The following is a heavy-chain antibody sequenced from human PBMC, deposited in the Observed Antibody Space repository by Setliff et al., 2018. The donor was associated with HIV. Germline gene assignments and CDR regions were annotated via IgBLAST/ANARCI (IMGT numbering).Heavy chain of an antibody. V-gene: IGHV4-34*01. CDR2: INHSGST. CDR1: GGSFSDYY. CDR3: VTTDYSGYDSVWFDP. J-gene: IGHJ5*02. D-gene: IGHD5-12*01. Sequence: PSETLSLTCAVCGGSFSDYYWSWIRQPPGKGLEWIGEINHSGSTNYNPSLKRRVTISLDTSKNQVSLNMRSVTATDTGVYYCVTTDYSGYDSVWFDPWGQGTLVTVSS.